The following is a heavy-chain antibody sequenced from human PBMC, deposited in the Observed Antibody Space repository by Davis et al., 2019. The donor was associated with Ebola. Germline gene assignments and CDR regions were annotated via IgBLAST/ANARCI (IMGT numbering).Heavy chain of an antibody. D-gene: IGHD3-10*01. CDR3: ARGHFYGSGSSPFQH. V-gene: IGHV4-39*07. CDR2: IYYSGST. J-gene: IGHJ1*01. Sequence: MPSETLSLTCTVSGGSISSSSYYWGWIRQPPGKGLEWIGSIYYSGSTNYNPSLKSRVTISVDTSKNQFSLKLSSVTAADTAVYYCARGHFYGSGSSPFQHWGQGTLVTVSS. CDR1: GGSISSSSYY.